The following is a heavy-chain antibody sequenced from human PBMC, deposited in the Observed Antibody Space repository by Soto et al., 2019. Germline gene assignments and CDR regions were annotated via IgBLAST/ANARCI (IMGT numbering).Heavy chain of an antibody. Sequence: EVQLVESGGGLVQPGGSLRLSCAASGFTFSSYSMNWVRQAPGKGLEWVSYISSSSSTIYYADSVKGRFTISRDNAKNSLYLQMNSLRDEDTAVYYCASGPYDYVWGSYRHAPYYFDYWGQGTLVTVSS. J-gene: IGHJ4*02. CDR2: ISSSSSTI. CDR3: ASGPYDYVWGSYRHAPYYFDY. CDR1: GFTFSSYS. V-gene: IGHV3-48*02. D-gene: IGHD3-16*02.